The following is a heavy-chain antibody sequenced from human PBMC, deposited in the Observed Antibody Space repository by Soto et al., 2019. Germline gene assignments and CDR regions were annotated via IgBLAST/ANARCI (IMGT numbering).Heavy chain of an antibody. J-gene: IGHJ4*01. CDR2: ISAYNGNT. CDR1: GYTFTSYC. Sequence: AAVKVSYKASGYTFTSYCISWVLQAPVQKLELMGWISAYNGNTNYAQKIQGRVTMTTXXXXXXAXIELRSLRSDDTAVYYCARDDVEMATIFDYWG. D-gene: IGHD5-12*01. CDR3: ARDDVEMATIFDY. V-gene: IGHV1-18*01.